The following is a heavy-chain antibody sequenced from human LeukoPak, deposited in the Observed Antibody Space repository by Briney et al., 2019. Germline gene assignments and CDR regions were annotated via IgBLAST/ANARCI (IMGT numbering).Heavy chain of an antibody. J-gene: IGHJ6*02. D-gene: IGHD3-9*01. V-gene: IGHV1-18*04. Sequence: GASVKVSCKASGYTFTGYYMHWVRQAPGQGLEWMGWISAYNGNTNYAQKLQGRVTMTTDTSTSTAYMELRSLRSDDTAVYYCARKGNYDILTGYRSAPYYYYGMDVWGQGTTVTVSS. CDR2: ISAYNGNT. CDR3: ARKGNYDILTGYRSAPYYYYGMDV. CDR1: GYTFTGYY.